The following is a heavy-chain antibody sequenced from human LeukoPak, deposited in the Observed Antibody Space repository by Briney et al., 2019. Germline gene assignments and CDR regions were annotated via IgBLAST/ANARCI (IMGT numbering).Heavy chain of an antibody. CDR3: ARGHYSSGWYEDDAFDI. D-gene: IGHD6-19*01. V-gene: IGHV4-61*02. CDR1: GGSISTSSYY. CDR2: IYTSGST. Sequence: SETLSLTCTVSGGSISTSSYYWGWIRQPAGKGLEWIGRIYTSGSTNYNPSLKSRVTMSVDTSKNQFSLKLSSVTAADTAVYYCARGHYSSGWYEDDAFDIWGQGTMVTVSS. J-gene: IGHJ3*02.